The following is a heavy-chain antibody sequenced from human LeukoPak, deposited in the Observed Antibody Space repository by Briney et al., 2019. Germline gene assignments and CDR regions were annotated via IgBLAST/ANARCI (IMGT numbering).Heavy chain of an antibody. CDR1: GYTFTSYY. J-gene: IGHJ4*02. D-gene: IGHD2-2*01. Sequence: ASVKVSRKASGYTFTSYYMHWVRQAPGQGLEWMGIINPSGGSTSYAQKFQGRVTMTRDTSTSTVYMELSSLRSEDTAVYYCARVSYALVFGYWGQGTLVTVSS. V-gene: IGHV1-46*01. CDR3: ARVSYALVFGY. CDR2: INPSGGST.